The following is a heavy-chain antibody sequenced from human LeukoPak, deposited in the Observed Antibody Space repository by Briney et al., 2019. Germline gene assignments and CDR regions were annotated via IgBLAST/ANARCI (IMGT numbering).Heavy chain of an antibody. V-gene: IGHV3-74*01. CDR2: IDEHGNTI. Sequence: GRSLRLSRAASGFSFSSDWMHCVPQAPGKGLVWVSGIDEHGNTINYADSVKGGFTIYRDNAKNTLSLQMNSLRAEDTAVYYCARVEVGRIYSKLDYWGQGTLVTVSS. CDR3: ARVEVGRIYSKLDY. CDR1: GFSFSSDW. J-gene: IGHJ4*02. D-gene: IGHD1-26*01.